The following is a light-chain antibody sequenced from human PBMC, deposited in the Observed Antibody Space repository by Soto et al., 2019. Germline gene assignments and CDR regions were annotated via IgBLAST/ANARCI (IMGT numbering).Light chain of an antibody. CDR1: QSISTW. V-gene: IGKV1-5*01. Sequence: DIQMTQSPSTLSASVGDRVTITCRASQSISTWLAWYQQKPGKAPKLLIYDAYNLESGVPLRFSGSGSGTELTLTITSLQPDDVATYYCQQYNSYPYTFGQGTKVDIK. CDR2: DAY. CDR3: QQYNSYPYT. J-gene: IGKJ2*01.